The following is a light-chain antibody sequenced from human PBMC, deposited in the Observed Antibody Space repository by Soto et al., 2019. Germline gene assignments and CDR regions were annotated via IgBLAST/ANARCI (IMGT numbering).Light chain of an antibody. V-gene: IGKV3-15*01. Sequence: EIVITQSPANLSVSPGERATLSCRASQSVSTSLAWYQQKPGQAPRLLIYGASTRATDIPARFSGSGSGTEFTLTISSLQSEDFAVYYCQQYHHWPPITFGQGTLLE. CDR2: GAS. CDR1: QSVSTS. J-gene: IGKJ5*01. CDR3: QQYHHWPPIT.